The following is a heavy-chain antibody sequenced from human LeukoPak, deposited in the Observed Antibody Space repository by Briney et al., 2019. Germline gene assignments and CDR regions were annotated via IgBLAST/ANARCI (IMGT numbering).Heavy chain of an antibody. CDR3: AKGRGIYSGYDLIDY. D-gene: IGHD5-12*01. J-gene: IGHJ4*02. Sequence: PGGSLRLSCAASGFTFSSYWMHWVRQAPGKGLEWVAVISYDGTNKYYADSVKGRFTISRDNSKNTMYLQMNSLRAEDTAVYYCAKGRGIYSGYDLIDYWGQGTLVTVSS. V-gene: IGHV3-30*18. CDR2: ISYDGTNK. CDR1: GFTFSSYW.